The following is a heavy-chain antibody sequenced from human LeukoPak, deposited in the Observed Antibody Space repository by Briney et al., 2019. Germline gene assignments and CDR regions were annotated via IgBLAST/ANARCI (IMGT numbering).Heavy chain of an antibody. J-gene: IGHJ4*02. V-gene: IGHV3-49*03. D-gene: IGHD3-10*01. CDR2: IRSKAYGGTT. CDR1: GFTFGDYA. CDR3: TRAHNYGSGSYSDY. Sequence: GGSLRLSCTASGFTFGDYAMSWFRQAPGKGLEWVGFIRSKAYGGTTEYAASVKGRFTISRDDSKSIAYLQMNSLKTEDTAVYYCTRAHNYGSGSYSDYWGQGTLVTVSS.